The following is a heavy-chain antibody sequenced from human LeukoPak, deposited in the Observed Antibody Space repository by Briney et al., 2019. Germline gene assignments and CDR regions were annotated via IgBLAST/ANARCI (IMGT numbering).Heavy chain of an antibody. J-gene: IGHJ4*02. D-gene: IGHD5-24*01. Sequence: GASVKVSCKASGGTFSSYTISWVRQAPGQGLEWMGRIIPILGIANYAQKFRGRVTITADKSTSTAYMELSSLRSEDTAVYYCARAGLDGYNFDYWGQGTLVTVSS. CDR3: ARAGLDGYNFDY. CDR2: IIPILGIA. CDR1: GGTFSSYT. V-gene: IGHV1-69*02.